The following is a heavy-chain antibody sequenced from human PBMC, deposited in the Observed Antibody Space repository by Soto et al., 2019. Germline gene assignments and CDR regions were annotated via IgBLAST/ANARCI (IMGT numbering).Heavy chain of an antibody. V-gene: IGHV1-3*01. CDR1: GYTFTSYA. CDR3: ARDLNAREYSSSWPRMDV. Sequence: ASVKVSCKASGYTFTSYAMHWVRQAPGQRLEWMGWINAGNGNTKYSQKFQGRVTITRDTSASTAYMELGSLRSEDTAVYYCARDLNAREYSSSWPRMDVWGQGTTVTVSS. CDR2: INAGNGNT. D-gene: IGHD6-13*01. J-gene: IGHJ6*02.